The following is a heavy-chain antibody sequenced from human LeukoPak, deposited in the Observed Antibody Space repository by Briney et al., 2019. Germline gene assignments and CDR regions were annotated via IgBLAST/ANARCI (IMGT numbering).Heavy chain of an antibody. CDR2: ISSSGSTI. V-gene: IGHV3-11*04. Sequence: GGSLRVSCAASGFTFSDYYMSWIRQAPGKGLEWVSYISSSGSTIYYADSVKGRFTISRDNAKNSLYLQMNSLRAEDTAVYYCARAAMPYYYYYYMDVWGKGTTVTVSS. J-gene: IGHJ6*03. D-gene: IGHD2-2*01. CDR1: GFTFSDYY. CDR3: ARAAMPYYYYYYMDV.